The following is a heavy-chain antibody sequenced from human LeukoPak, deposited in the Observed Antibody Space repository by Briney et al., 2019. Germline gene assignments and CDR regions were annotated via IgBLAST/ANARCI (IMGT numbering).Heavy chain of an antibody. J-gene: IGHJ4*02. Sequence: ASVTVSCKASVYTFTGYYMHWVRQAPGQGLEWMGWTNPNSGGTNYAQKFQGRVTMTRDTSISTAYMELSRLRSDDTAVYYCARVRYTVLRPDYWGQGTLVTVSS. CDR1: VYTFTGYY. V-gene: IGHV1-2*02. CDR3: ARVRYTVLRPDY. D-gene: IGHD3-3*01. CDR2: TNPNSGGT.